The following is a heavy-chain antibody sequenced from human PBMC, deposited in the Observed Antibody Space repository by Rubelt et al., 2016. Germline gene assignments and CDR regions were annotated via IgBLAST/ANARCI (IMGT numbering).Heavy chain of an antibody. CDR3: ARLTTVTSLDY. D-gene: IGHD4-11*01. J-gene: IGHJ4*02. V-gene: IGHV1-69*02. Sequence: NYAQKFQGRVTITADKSTSTAYMELSSLRSEDTAVYYCARLTTVTSLDYWGQGTLVTVSS.